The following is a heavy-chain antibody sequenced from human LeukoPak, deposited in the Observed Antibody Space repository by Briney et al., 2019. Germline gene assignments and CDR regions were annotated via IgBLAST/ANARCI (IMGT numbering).Heavy chain of an antibody. CDR2: INPNSGGT. CDR3: ARGAELYYDLDY. Sequence: ASVKVSCKASGYTFTGYYMHWVRQAPGQGLEWMGWINPNSGGTNSAQKFQGGVTMTRDTSISTAYMELSRLRSDDTAVYYCARGAELYYDLDYWGQGTLVTVSS. CDR1: GYTFTGYY. V-gene: IGHV1-2*02. D-gene: IGHD3-22*01. J-gene: IGHJ4*02.